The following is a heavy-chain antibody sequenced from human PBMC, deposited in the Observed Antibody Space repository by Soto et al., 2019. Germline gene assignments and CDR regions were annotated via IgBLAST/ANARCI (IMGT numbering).Heavy chain of an antibody. Sequence: GGSLRLSCAASGFTFSSYAMSWVRQAPGKGLEWVSAISGSGGSTYYADSVKGRFTISRDNSKNTLYLQMNSLRAEDTAVYYCAKRADFWSGYYGVAFDYWGQGTLVTVSS. D-gene: IGHD3-3*01. CDR1: GFTFSSYA. J-gene: IGHJ4*02. CDR3: AKRADFWSGYYGVAFDY. CDR2: ISGSGGST. V-gene: IGHV3-23*01.